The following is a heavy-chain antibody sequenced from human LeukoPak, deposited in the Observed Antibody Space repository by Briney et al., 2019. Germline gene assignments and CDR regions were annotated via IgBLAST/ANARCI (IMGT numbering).Heavy chain of an antibody. CDR1: GGSFSGYY. J-gene: IGHJ4*02. CDR2: INHSGST. V-gene: IGHV4-34*01. D-gene: IGHD3-10*01. Sequence: SETLSLTCAVYGGSFSGYYWSWIRQPPGQGLEWIGEINHSGSTNYNPSLKSRVTISVDTSKNQFSLKLSSVTAADTAVYYCARGALLWFGDRMEYYFDYWGQGTLLTVSS. CDR3: ARGALLWFGDRMEYYFDY.